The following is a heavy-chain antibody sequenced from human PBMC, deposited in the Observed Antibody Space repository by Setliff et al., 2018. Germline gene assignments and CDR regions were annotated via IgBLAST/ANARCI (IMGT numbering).Heavy chain of an antibody. CDR3: ARAVVGYGDLYYFDC. D-gene: IGHD4-17*01. CDR1: GFTFDVSG. V-gene: IGHV3-20*04. J-gene: IGHJ4*02. CDR2: INWSGGSR. Sequence: LRLSCGTSGFTFDVSGMSWVRQAPGKGLEWVSSINWSGGSRAYADSVEGRFTISRDNAKNSMYLEMNSLRAEDTAFYYCARAVVGYGDLYYFDCWGQGTLVTVSS.